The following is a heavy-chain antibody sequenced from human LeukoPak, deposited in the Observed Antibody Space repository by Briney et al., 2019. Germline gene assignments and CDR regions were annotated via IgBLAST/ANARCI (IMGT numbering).Heavy chain of an antibody. CDR1: GGSVSSGSYY. V-gene: IGHV4-61*01. D-gene: IGHD3-22*01. CDR2: IYYSGST. Sequence: SETLSLTCTVSGGSVSSGSYYWSWIRQPPGKGLEWIGYIYYSGSTNYNPSLKSRDTISVDTSKNQFSLKLSSVTAADTAVYYCARDSTYDSSGYSIDYWGQGTLVTVSS. J-gene: IGHJ4*02. CDR3: ARDSTYDSSGYSIDY.